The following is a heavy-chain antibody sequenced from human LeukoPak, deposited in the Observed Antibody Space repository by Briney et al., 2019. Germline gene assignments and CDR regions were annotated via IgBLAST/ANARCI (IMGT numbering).Heavy chain of an antibody. D-gene: IGHD5-18*01. CDR3: ARDQGSQLWLVDY. CDR1: GFTFTSYD. CDR2: INPNSGGT. J-gene: IGHJ4*02. V-gene: IGHV1-2*02. Sequence: GASVKVSCKASGFTFTSYDFTWVRQAPGQGLEWMGWINPNSGGTNYAQKFQGRVTMTRDTSISTAYMELSRLRSDDTAVYYCARDQGSQLWLVDYWGQGTLVTVSS.